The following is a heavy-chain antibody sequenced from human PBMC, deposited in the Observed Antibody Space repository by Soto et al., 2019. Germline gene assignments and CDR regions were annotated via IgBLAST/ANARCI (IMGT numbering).Heavy chain of an antibody. Sequence: ASVKVSCKASGYTFTSYYMHWVRQAPGQGLEWMGIINPSGGSTSYAQKFQGRVTMTRDPSTSTVSMQMSSTRSEDTAVYYCARGYSSSWRPYGMDVWGQWTTGTVAS. D-gene: IGHD6-13*01. CDR2: INPSGGST. CDR3: ARGYSSSWRPYGMDV. J-gene: IGHJ6*02. V-gene: IGHV1-46*01. CDR1: GYTFTSYY.